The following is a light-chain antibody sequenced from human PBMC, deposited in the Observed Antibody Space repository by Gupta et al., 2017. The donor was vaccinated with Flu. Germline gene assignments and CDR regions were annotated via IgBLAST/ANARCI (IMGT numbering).Light chain of an antibody. J-gene: IGKJ1*01. V-gene: IGKV1-39*01. Sequence: DIQMTQSPDSLSASVGDRVTITCRASQSINTYLNWYQQKPGKAPKVLIYGASSLHSGVPSRFSGGGSGTDFTLTITSLRPEDFANYFCQQSYNLPQTFGQGTKVEIK. CDR3: QQSYNLPQT. CDR1: QSINTY. CDR2: GAS.